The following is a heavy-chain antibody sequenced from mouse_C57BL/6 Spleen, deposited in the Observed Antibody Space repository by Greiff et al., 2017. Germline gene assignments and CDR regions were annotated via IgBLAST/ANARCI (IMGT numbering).Heavy chain of an antibody. CDR2: IHPNSGST. CDR1: GYTFTSYW. D-gene: IGHD2-4*01. J-gene: IGHJ3*01. Sequence: VQLQQPGAELVKPGASVKLSCKASGYTFTSYWMHWVKQRPGQGLEWIGMIHPNSGSTNYNEKFKSKATLTVDKSSSPAYMQLSSLTSEDSAVYYCASPPHDYDVWFAYWGQGTLVTVSA. V-gene: IGHV1-64*01. CDR3: ASPPHDYDVWFAY.